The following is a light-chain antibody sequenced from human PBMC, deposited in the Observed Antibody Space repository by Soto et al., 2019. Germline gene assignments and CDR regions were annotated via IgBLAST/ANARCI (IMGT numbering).Light chain of an antibody. V-gene: IGLV2-23*01. CDR2: ESS. Sequence: QSALTQPASVSGSPGQSITISCTGTSSDVGSYNLVSWYQQHPGKAPKLIICESSKRPSGVSNRFSGSKSSNTASLTISGLQAEDEADYYCCSYAGSSTLGVLGTGTKLTVL. CDR3: CSYAGSSTLGV. CDR1: SSDVGSYNL. J-gene: IGLJ1*01.